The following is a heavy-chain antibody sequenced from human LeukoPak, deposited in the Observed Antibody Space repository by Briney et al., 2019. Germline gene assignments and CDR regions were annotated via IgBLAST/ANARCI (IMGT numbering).Heavy chain of an antibody. CDR2: INPSGGST. V-gene: IGHV1-46*01. CDR3: ARDSLAYSSSWYWFDP. D-gene: IGHD6-13*01. CDR1: GYTFTSYY. Sequence: GASVKVSCKASGYTFTSYYMHWVRQAPGQGLEWMGIINPSGGSTSYAQKFQGRVTMTRDMSTSTVYMELSSLRSEDTAVYYCARDSLAYSSSWYWFDPWGQGTLVTVSS. J-gene: IGHJ5*02.